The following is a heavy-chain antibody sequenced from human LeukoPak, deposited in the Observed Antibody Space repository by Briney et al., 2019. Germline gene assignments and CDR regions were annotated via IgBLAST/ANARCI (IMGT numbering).Heavy chain of an antibody. CDR2: IRYDGTNK. J-gene: IGHJ5*02. D-gene: IGHD3-22*01. CDR1: GFTFSNYG. CDR3: AKEDGYYDSCLWP. V-gene: IGHV3-30*02. Sequence: GGSLRLFCAASGFTFSNYGMHWVRQAPGKGLEWVAFIRYDGTNKFYGDSVKGRFTISRDNSKNTLDLQMNSLRTEDTAVYYCAKEDGYYDSCLWPWGQGTLVTVSS.